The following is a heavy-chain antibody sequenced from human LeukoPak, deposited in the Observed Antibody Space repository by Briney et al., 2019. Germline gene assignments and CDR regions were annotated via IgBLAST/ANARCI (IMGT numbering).Heavy chain of an antibody. D-gene: IGHD3-3*01. V-gene: IGHV4-59*08. J-gene: IGHJ1*01. Sequence: SETLSLTCTVSSGSISNYYWSWIRQAPGKGLEWIGYIFHSGSTDCNPSLKSRVTISVDTSKNQFSLKLSSVTAADTAVYYCARHTSDFWSGYYEYFQHWGQGTLVTVSS. CDR3: ARHTSDFWSGYYEYFQH. CDR2: IFHSGST. CDR1: SGSISNYY.